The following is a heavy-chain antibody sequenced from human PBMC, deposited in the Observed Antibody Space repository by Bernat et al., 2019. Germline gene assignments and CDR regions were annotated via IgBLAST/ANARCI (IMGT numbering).Heavy chain of an antibody. CDR3: ARGLFVVQGVQYYFDY. CDR1: GGSFSGYY. V-gene: IGHV4-34*01. J-gene: IGHJ4*02. CDR2: INHSGST. D-gene: IGHD3-10*01. Sequence: QVQLQQWGAGLLKPSETLSLTCAVYGGSFSGYYWSWIRQPPGKGLEWIGEINHSGSTNYNPSLKSRVTISVDTSKNQFSLKLSSVTAADTAVYYCARGLFVVQGVQYYFDYWGQGTLVTVSS.